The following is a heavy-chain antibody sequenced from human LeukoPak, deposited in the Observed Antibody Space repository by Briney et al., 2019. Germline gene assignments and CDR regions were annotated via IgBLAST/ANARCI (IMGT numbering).Heavy chain of an antibody. V-gene: IGHV3-21*01. D-gene: IGHD2-21*02. Sequence: PGGSLRLSCAASGFTFSSYSMNWVRQAPGKGLEWASSISSSSSYIYYADSVKGRFTISRDNAKNSLYLQMNSLRAEDTAVYYCARDPRGGDPLWGQGTLVTVSS. J-gene: IGHJ4*02. CDR2: ISSSSSYI. CDR1: GFTFSSYS. CDR3: ARDPRGGDPL.